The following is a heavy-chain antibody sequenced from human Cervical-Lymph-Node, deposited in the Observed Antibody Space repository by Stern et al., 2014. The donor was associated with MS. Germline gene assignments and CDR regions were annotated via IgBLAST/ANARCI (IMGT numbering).Heavy chain of an antibody. CDR3: AREWSYSSFDY. D-gene: IGHD3-10*01. CDR2: ISSTGTTI. V-gene: IGHV3-11*01. J-gene: IGHJ4*02. CDR1: GFSFSGFH. Sequence: VQLVESGGGLVKPGGSLRLSCAASGFSFSGFHLSWIRQAPGKGLEWVSCISSTGTTIYYADSVKGRFTISRDNAKNSLYLQMNSLRAEDTAVYYCAREWSYSSFDYWGQGTLVTFSS.